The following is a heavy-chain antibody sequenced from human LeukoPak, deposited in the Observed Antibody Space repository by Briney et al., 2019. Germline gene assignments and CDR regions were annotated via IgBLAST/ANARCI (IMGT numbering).Heavy chain of an antibody. D-gene: IGHD3-10*01. CDR2: ISSTSTYI. J-gene: IGHJ6*03. CDR3: AKFVNYGNYYYYYYMDV. CDR1: GFTFSDYS. V-gene: IGHV3-21*04. Sequence: GGSLRLSCAASGFTFSDYSMNWVRQAPGKGLEWVSSISSTSTYIYYADSVKGRFTISRDNAKNTLYLQMNSLRAEDTAVYYCAKFVNYGNYYYYYYMDVWGKGTTVTVSS.